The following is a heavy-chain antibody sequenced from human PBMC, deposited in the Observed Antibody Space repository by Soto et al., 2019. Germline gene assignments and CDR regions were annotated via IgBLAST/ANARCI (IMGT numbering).Heavy chain of an antibody. J-gene: IGHJ3*02. Sequence: QLHLVQSGAVVKKPGASVTVSCSASGYPVTAYYMHWVRQAPGRGLEWMGGINPATGAAKYTQTIQGRVPMTRDPATSTVFMELSGLASWDPGVFYCARGGGVGVAGSAAFDMWGQGTLVTVSS. V-gene: IGHV1-2*02. D-gene: IGHD3-3*01. CDR3: ARGGGVGVAGSAAFDM. CDR2: INPATGAA. CDR1: GYPVTAYY.